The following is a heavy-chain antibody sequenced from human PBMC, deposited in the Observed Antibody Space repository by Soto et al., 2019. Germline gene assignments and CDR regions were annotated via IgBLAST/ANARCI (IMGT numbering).Heavy chain of an antibody. J-gene: IGHJ6*02. CDR2: IDPSDSYT. D-gene: IGHD2-2*01. V-gene: IGHV5-10-1*01. Sequence: PGESLKISCQGSGYSFTSYWISWVRQMPGKGLEWMGRIDPSDSYTNYSPSFQGHVTISADKSISTAYLQWSSLKASDTAMYYCARLPVIVVLPAADRPGGNYYYYYGMDVWGQGTTVTISS. CDR3: ARLPVIVVLPAADRPGGNYYYYYGMDV. CDR1: GYSFTSYW.